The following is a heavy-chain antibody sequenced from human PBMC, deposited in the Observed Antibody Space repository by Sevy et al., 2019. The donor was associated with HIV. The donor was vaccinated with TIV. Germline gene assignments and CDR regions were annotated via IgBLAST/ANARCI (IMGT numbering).Heavy chain of an antibody. Sequence: ASVKVSCKASGYTFTGYYMHWVRQAPGQGLEWMGWINPNSGGTNYAQKFQGRVTMTRDTSISTAYMELSRLRSDDTALYYCVRDMELVDEGTQESYYWGQGTLVTVSS. CDR1: GYTFTGYY. CDR2: INPNSGGT. D-gene: IGHD1-7*01. J-gene: IGHJ4*02. V-gene: IGHV1-2*02. CDR3: VRDMELVDEGTQESYY.